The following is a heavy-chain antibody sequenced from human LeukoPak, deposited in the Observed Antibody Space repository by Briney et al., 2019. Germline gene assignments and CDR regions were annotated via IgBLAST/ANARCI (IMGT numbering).Heavy chain of an antibody. V-gene: IGHV3-21*01. Sequence: GGSLRLSCAASGFTFSSYAMSWVRQAPGKGLEWVSSISSSSSYIYYADSVKGRFTISRDNSKNTLYLQMNSLRAEDTAVYYCAKDGRYCSGGSCYGSVDYWGQGTLVTVSS. J-gene: IGHJ4*02. CDR2: ISSSSSYI. CDR1: GFTFSSYA. D-gene: IGHD2-15*01. CDR3: AKDGRYCSGGSCYGSVDY.